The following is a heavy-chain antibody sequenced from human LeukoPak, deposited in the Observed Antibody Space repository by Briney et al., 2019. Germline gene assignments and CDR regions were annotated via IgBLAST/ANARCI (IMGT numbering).Heavy chain of an antibody. CDR3: ARHGGYCSSTSCHSYYYYGMDV. D-gene: IGHD2-2*03. CDR1: GYSFTSYW. V-gene: IGHV5-51*01. CDR2: IYPGDSDT. Sequence: GESLKISCKGSGYSFTSYWMGWVRQMPGKGLEWMGIIYPGDSDTRYSPSFQGQVTISADKSISTAYLQWSSLKASDTAMYYCARHGGYCSSTSCHSYYYYGMDVWGQGTTVTVSS. J-gene: IGHJ6*02.